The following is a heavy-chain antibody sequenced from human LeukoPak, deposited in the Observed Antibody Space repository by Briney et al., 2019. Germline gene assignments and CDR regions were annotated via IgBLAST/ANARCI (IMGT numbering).Heavy chain of an antibody. CDR2: IYYSGST. J-gene: IGHJ2*01. CDR3: AKKNWGRYWYFDL. V-gene: IGHV4-59*01. CDR1: GGSIRNYY. D-gene: IGHD7-27*01. Sequence: TSETLSLTCTVSGGSIRNYYWSWIRQPPRKGLEGLGYIYYSGSTNYNPPLKSRVTLPVNPSKNQSSLKLSPVTTSDPAVYYRAKKNWGRYWYFDLWGRGTLVTVSS.